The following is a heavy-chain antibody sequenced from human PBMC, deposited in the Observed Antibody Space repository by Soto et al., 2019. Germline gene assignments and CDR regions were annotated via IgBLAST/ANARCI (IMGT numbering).Heavy chain of an antibody. CDR2: ISYDGSNK. CDR3: AKDLGYLNDFWSGYYAPLFDY. D-gene: IGHD3-3*01. CDR1: GFTFSRYG. V-gene: IGHV3-30*18. Sequence: GGTLRLSCAASGFTFSRYGMHWVRQAPGKGLEWVAVISYDGSNKYYADSVKGRFTISRDNSKNTLYLQMNSLRAEDTAVYYCAKDLGYLNDFWSGYYAPLFDYWRQGTLVTVSS. J-gene: IGHJ4*02.